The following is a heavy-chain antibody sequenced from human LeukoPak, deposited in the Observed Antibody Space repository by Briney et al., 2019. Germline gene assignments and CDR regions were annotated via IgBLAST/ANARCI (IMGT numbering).Heavy chain of an antibody. Sequence: GGSLRLSCAASGFTFSSYWMSWVRQAPGKGLEWVSAISGSGGSTYYADSVKGRFTISRDNSKNTLYLQMNSLRAEDTAVYYCAKATDWSSSWYFPLGYYYYGMDVWGQGTTVTVSS. V-gene: IGHV3-23*01. J-gene: IGHJ6*02. CDR3: AKATDWSSSWYFPLGYYYYGMDV. D-gene: IGHD6-13*01. CDR2: ISGSGGST. CDR1: GFTFSSYW.